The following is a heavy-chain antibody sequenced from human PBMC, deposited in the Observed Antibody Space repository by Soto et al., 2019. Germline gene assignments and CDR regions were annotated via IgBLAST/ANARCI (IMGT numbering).Heavy chain of an antibody. CDR2: INAGNGNT. J-gene: IGHJ5*02. Sequence: GDSVKFSCQASGYTFTSYGITWVRQAPGQRLEWMGWINAGNGNTKDSHKFQGRVAITRDTSSSTAYVERSSLRSEVTAVYYCARDPGDGSSGDNWFDPWGQGTVVTVSS. CDR1: GYTFTSYG. D-gene: IGHD6-19*01. CDR3: ARDPGDGSSGDNWFDP. V-gene: IGHV1-3*01.